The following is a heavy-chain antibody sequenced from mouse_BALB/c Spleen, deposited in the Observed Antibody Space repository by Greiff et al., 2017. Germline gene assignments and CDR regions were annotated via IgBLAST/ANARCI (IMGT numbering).Heavy chain of an antibody. CDR1: GYTFTSYW. CDR2: IDPSDSYT. D-gene: IGHD1-1*01. Sequence: QVQLQQPGAELVKPGASVKMSCKASGYTFTSYWMHWVKQRPGQGLEWIGVIDPSDSYTSYNQKFKGKATLTVDTSSSTAYMQLSSLTSEDSAVYYCARGYGSRRFYAMDYWGQGTSVTVSS. CDR3: ARGYGSRRFYAMDY. J-gene: IGHJ4*01. V-gene: IGHV1-59*01.